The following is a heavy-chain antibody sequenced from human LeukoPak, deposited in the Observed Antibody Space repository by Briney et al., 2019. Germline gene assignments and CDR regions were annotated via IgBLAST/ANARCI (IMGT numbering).Heavy chain of an antibody. CDR1: GFTFSTYS. CDR3: SAGEGYYDSSDYYSAWAFNV. CDR2: ISTSSSYI. Sequence: GGSLRLSCAASGFTFSTYSMNWVRQAPGKGLEWVSSISTSSSYIKYADSVKGRFTISRDNAKNSLYLQMNSLRAEDTAVYYCSAGEGYYDSSDYYSAWAFNVWGQGTMVTVSS. J-gene: IGHJ3*01. D-gene: IGHD3-22*01. V-gene: IGHV3-21*01.